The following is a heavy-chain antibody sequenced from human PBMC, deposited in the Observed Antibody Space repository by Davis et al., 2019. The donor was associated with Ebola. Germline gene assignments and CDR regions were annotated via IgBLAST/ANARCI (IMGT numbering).Heavy chain of an antibody. Sequence: AASVKVSCKASGYTFTSYGITWVRQAPGQGLEWMGWINPHNGNTNYAQNVQGRVTMTTDTSTSTAYMEVGSLRAEDTAVYYCARDFGLAAAGTAFDYWGQGTLVTVSS. CDR3: ARDFGLAAAGTAFDY. J-gene: IGHJ4*02. V-gene: IGHV1-18*04. CDR2: INPHNGNT. D-gene: IGHD6-13*01. CDR1: GYTFTSYG.